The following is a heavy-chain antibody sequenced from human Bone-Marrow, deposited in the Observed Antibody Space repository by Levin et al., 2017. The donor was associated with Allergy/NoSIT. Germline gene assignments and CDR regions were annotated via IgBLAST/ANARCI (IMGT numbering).Heavy chain of an antibody. J-gene: IGHJ3*02. V-gene: IGHV3-11*05. CDR1: GFTFSDYY. Sequence: GESLKISCAASGFTFSDYYMAWIRQAPGKGLEWVSYVSRSGTYTNYADSVTGRFTISRDDAKSSLYLQMNNLRAEDTGVYFCARGVCSGDAFDIWGQGTRVVVST. CDR3: ARGVCSGDAFDI. CDR2: VSRSGTYT. D-gene: IGHD2-15*01.